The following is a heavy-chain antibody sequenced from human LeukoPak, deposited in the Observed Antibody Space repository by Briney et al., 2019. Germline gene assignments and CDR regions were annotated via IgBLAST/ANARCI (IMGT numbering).Heavy chain of an antibody. CDR1: GYSISSGYY. V-gene: IGHV4-38-2*02. CDR2: IYHSGST. Sequence: SETLPLTCTVSGYSISSGYYWGWIRQPPGKGLEWIGSIYHSGSTNYNPSLKSRVTISVDTSKNQFSLKLSSVTAADTAVYYCAREGPYYYGSGSYVLDYWGQGTLVTVSS. CDR3: AREGPYYYGSGSYVLDY. D-gene: IGHD3-10*01. J-gene: IGHJ4*02.